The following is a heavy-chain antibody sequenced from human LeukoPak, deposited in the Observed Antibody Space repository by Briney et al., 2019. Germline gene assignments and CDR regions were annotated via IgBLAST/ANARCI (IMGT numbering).Heavy chain of an antibody. CDR3: ARDYLPDSSGLIYYYYYMDV. D-gene: IGHD3-22*01. CDR1: GYTFTGYY. Sequence: GASVKVSCKASGYTFTGYYMHWVRQAPGQGLEWMGWINPNSGGTNYAQKFQGRVTMTRDTSISTAYMELSRLRSDDTAVYYCARDYLPDSSGLIYYYYYMDVWGKGTTVTVSS. J-gene: IGHJ6*03. V-gene: IGHV1-2*02. CDR2: INPNSGGT.